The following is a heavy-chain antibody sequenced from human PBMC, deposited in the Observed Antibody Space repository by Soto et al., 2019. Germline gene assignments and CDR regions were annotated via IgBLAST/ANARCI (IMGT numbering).Heavy chain of an antibody. CDR1: GGTFSSYA. D-gene: IGHD2-15*01. Sequence: ASVKVSCKASGGTFSSYAISWVRQAPGQGLEWMGGIIPIFGTANYAQKFQGRVTITADESTSTAYMELSSLRSEDTAVYYCARALYCSGGSCYPRDAFDIWGQGTMVTVSS. CDR3: ARALYCSGGSCYPRDAFDI. V-gene: IGHV1-69*13. J-gene: IGHJ3*02. CDR2: IIPIFGTA.